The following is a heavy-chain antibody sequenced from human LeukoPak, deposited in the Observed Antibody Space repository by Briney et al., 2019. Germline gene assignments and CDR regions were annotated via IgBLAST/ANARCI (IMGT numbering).Heavy chain of an antibody. CDR3: ATTLKGGWFDP. J-gene: IGHJ5*02. V-gene: IGHV3-48*03. Sequence: GGSLRLSCAASGFTFSSYEMNWVRQAPGKGLEWVSYISSSGSTIYYADSVKGRFTISRDNAKNSLYLQMNSLRAEDTAVYYCATTLKGGWFDPWGQGTLVTVSS. D-gene: IGHD1-26*01. CDR1: GFTFSSYE. CDR2: ISSSGSTI.